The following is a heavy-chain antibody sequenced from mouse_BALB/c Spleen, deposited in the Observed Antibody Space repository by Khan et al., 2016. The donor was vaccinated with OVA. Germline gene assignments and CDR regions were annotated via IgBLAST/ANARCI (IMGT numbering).Heavy chain of an antibody. CDR1: GYSITSGYY. D-gene: IGHD3-3*01. J-gene: IGHJ3*01. CDR2: KVYDGSN. V-gene: IGHV3-6*02. CDR3: LRGGRWFAH. Sequence: EVQLQESGPGLVKPSQSLSLTCSVTGYSITSGYYWNWIRQFPGNKLEWMGYKVYDGSNNYNPSLKNRISITRDTSKNQFFLQLNSVTTEDTATXYCLRGGRWFAHWGHGTLVTVSA.